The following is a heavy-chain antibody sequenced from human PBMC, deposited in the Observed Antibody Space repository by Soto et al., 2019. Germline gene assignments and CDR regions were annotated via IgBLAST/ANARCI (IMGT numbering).Heavy chain of an antibody. CDR2: ISGRTGST. Sequence: EVQVLESGGGLVQPGGSLRLSCAASGFTFSSYAMSWVRQAPGKGLEWVSAISGRTGSTSYADAVKGRFTISRDNSRNTLYLQMNSLRAEDTAVYYCGVQYDYWGQGTLVTVSS. J-gene: IGHJ4*02. V-gene: IGHV3-23*01. D-gene: IGHD1-1*01. CDR1: GFTFSSYA. CDR3: GVQYDY.